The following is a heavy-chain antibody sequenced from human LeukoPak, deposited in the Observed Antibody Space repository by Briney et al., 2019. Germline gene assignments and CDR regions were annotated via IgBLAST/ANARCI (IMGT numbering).Heavy chain of an antibody. CDR2: ISGSGGST. Sequence: GGSLRLSCAASGFTFSSYAMSWVRQAPGKGLEWVSAISGSGGSTYYADSVKGRFTISRDNSKNTLHLQMNSLRAEDTAVYYCAKDGGITMIVVVITAANYFDYWGQGTLVTVSS. J-gene: IGHJ4*02. V-gene: IGHV3-23*01. CDR1: GFTFSSYA. CDR3: AKDGGITMIVVVITAANYFDY. D-gene: IGHD3-22*01.